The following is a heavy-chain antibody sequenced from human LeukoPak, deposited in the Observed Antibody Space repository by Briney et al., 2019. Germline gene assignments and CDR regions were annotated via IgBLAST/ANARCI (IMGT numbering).Heavy chain of an antibody. V-gene: IGHV4-4*02. CDR3: AGAHCGGDCYSGRAFDI. CDR1: GDSISNNNW. Sequence: SGTLSLTCAVSGDSISNNNWWSWVRQPPGKGLEWLGEIFHSGDTNYKPYLKSRVTISVDKSKNQFSLKLSSVTAADTAVYYCAGAHCGGDCYSGRAFDIWGQGTMVTVSS. D-gene: IGHD2-21*02. J-gene: IGHJ3*02. CDR2: IFHSGDT.